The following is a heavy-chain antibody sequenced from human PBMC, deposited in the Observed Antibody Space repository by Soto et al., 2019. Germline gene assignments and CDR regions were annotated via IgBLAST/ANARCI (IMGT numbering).Heavy chain of an antibody. D-gene: IGHD6-19*01. CDR2: IYYSGST. CDR3: ASSISSSAWYYFDY. J-gene: IGHJ4*02. V-gene: IGHV4-59*01. CDR1: GGSISSYY. Sequence: SETLSLTCTVSGGSISSYYWSWIRQPPGKGLEWIGHIYYSGSTNYNPSLKSRVTISVDTSKNQFSLKLSSVTAADTAVYYCASSISSSAWYYFDYWGQGTLVTVSS.